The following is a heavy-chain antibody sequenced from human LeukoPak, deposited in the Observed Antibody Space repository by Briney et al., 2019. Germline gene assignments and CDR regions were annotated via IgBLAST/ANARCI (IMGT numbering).Heavy chain of an antibody. D-gene: IGHD6-13*01. CDR3: ARGGGSSWYVDY. Sequence: SETLSLTCAVSGGSINSSGYSWNWIRQPPGTGLEWIGYIYYSGNTYYNPSLKSRVTISVDTSKNQFSLKLSSVTAADTAVYYCARGGGSSWYVDYWGQGTLVAVSS. CDR1: GGSINSSGYS. CDR2: IYYSGNT. V-gene: IGHV4-30-4*07. J-gene: IGHJ4*02.